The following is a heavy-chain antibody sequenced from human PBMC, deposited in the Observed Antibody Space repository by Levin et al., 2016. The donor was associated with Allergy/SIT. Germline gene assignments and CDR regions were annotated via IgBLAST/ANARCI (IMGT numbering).Heavy chain of an antibody. CDR3: TRIRTITGTPLFDY. V-gene: IGHV3-15*01. J-gene: IGHJ4*02. Sequence: WIRQPPGKGLEWVGRIRSKTDGGTTDYAAPVKGRFTISRDDSKNTLYLQMNSLKTEDTAVYYCTRIRTITGTPLFDYWGQGTLVTVSS. CDR2: IRSKTDGGTT. D-gene: IGHD1-20*01.